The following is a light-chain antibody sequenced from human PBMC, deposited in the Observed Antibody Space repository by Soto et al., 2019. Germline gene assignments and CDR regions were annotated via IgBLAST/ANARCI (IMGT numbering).Light chain of an antibody. J-gene: IGLJ3*02. Sequence: QSALTQPASVSGSPGQSITVSCTGTSIDVGSYDLVSWYQQHPGKAPKLMIYEGSKRTSGVSNRFSGSKSGNTASLTISGLQTEDEADYYCCSYAGSSALVFGGGTKLTVL. CDR3: CSYAGSSALV. CDR2: EGS. CDR1: SIDVGSYDL. V-gene: IGLV2-23*01.